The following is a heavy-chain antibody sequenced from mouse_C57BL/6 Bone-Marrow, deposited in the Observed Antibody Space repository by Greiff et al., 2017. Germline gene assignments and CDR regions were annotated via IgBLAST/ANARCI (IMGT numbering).Heavy chain of an antibody. CDR1: GYTFTSYW. V-gene: IGHV1-52*01. J-gene: IGHJ1*03. CDR3: AKNLGSYDV. CDR2: IYPSDSET. Sequence: VQLQQPGAELVRPGSSVKLSCKASGYTFTSYWMHWVKQRPIQGLEWIGNIYPSDSETHYNQQFKDKATLTVDKSSSTAYMQLSSLTSEDSAVYYCAKNLGSYDVWVTGTTVTVSS.